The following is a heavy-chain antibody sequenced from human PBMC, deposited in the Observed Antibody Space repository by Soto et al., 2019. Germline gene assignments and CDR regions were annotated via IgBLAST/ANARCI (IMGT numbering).Heavy chain of an antibody. D-gene: IGHD3-16*01. J-gene: IGHJ4*02. Sequence: SGPTLVNPTQTLTLTYSVSGFSLSARGVGVGWIRQPPGKALEWLAIIYWNDDKLYSPSLKSRLTITKDTAENQVVLTMTNMDPVDTATYFCAHSPWGAAPDYWGQGTVVTVSS. CDR1: GFSLSARGVG. CDR3: AHSPWGAAPDY. V-gene: IGHV2-5*01. CDR2: IYWNDDK.